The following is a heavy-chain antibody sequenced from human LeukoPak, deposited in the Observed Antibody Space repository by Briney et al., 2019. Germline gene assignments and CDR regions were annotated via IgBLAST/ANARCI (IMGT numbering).Heavy chain of an antibody. CDR3: ARDPSTKYYTDS. J-gene: IGHJ4*02. CDR1: GYTFTAYY. V-gene: IGHV1-2*02. D-gene: IGHD2-2*01. Sequence: GASVKVSCKAFGYTFTAYYLHWVRQAPGQAFEWMGWIDPKSGATKYAQTFQGRLTMTRDTSINTIYMDLSSLTSDDTAVYYCARDPSTKYYTDSWGQGTLVTVSS. CDR2: IDPKSGAT.